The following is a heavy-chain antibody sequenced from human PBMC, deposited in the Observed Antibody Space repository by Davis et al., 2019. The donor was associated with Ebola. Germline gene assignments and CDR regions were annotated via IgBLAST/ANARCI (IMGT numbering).Heavy chain of an antibody. Sequence: GESLKISCEASGFTLISYAMSWVRQAPGKGLEWVSHISGTGKNTDYADSVKDRFTISRDNSKNALFLQMNSLRAEDTAVHYCARGGYRHYWGQGTLVTVSS. J-gene: IGHJ4*02. D-gene: IGHD3-16*02. V-gene: IGHV3-23*01. CDR1: GFTLISYA. CDR2: ISGTGKNT. CDR3: ARGGYRHY.